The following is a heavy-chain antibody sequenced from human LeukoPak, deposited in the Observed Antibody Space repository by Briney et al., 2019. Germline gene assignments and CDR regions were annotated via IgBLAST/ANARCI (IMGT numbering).Heavy chain of an antibody. CDR3: ARGGGNRHFDS. Sequence: SETLSLTCSVSVGFTTYDYWNWIRQPAGKAPEWIGRIHTTGSTNYNPSLKSRLTMTLDKSKKQFSLKVTSMNTADTALYYCARGGGNRHFDSWGQGILVTVSS. D-gene: IGHD2-15*01. J-gene: IGHJ4*02. CDR2: IHTTGST. CDR1: VGFTTYDY. V-gene: IGHV4-4*07.